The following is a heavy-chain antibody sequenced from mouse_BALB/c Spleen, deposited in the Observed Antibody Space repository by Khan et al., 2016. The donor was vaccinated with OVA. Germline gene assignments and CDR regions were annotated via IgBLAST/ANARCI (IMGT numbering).Heavy chain of an antibody. J-gene: IGHJ2*01. CDR2: INPTSGYT. V-gene: IGHV1-7*01. D-gene: IGHD2-14*01. CDR3: TRDRIDY. CDR1: GYTFSTYW. Sequence: VQLQESGAALAKPGASVKMSCKASGYTFSTYWMHWVNQRPGQGLEWIGYINPTSGYTDYNEKFKDKATLSADKSSSTAYMQLSRLTSEDSAVYYCTRDRIDYWGQGTTVTVSA.